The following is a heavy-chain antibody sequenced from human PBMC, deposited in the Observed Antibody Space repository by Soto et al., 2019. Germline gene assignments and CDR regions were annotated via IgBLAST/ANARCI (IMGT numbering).Heavy chain of an antibody. D-gene: IGHD6-13*01. CDR3: ARVPSSSYHYFDY. J-gene: IGHJ4*02. V-gene: IGHV3-66*01. CDR1: GFTVSSYY. CDR2: IYSAGSA. Sequence: GGSLRLSCAASGFTVSSYYMSWVCQAPGKGLEWVSVIYSAGSADFADSVKGRFTISRDNSKNTLYLQMSSLRAEDTAVYYCARVPSSSYHYFDYWGQGTLVTVSS.